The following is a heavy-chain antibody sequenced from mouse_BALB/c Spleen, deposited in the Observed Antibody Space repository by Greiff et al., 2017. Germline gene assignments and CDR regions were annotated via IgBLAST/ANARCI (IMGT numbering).Heavy chain of an antibody. Sequence: QVQLQQSGAELMKPGASVKISCKATGYTFSSYWIEWVKQRPGHGLEWIGEILPGSGSTNYNEKFKGKATFTADTSSNTAYMQLSSLTSEDSAVYYCARRDYDEVSWFAYWGQGTLVTVSA. CDR3: ARRDYDEVSWFAY. V-gene: IGHV1-9*01. CDR1: GYTFSSYW. D-gene: IGHD2-4*01. CDR2: ILPGSGST. J-gene: IGHJ3*01.